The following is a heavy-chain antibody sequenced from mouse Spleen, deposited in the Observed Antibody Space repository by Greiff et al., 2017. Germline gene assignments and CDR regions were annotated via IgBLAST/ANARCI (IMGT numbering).Heavy chain of an antibody. CDR2: INPNNGGT. V-gene: IGHV1-18*01. D-gene: IGHD1-1*01. Sequence: VQLQQSGPELVKPGASVKIPCKASGYTFTDYNMDWVKQSHGKSLEWIGDINPNNGGTIYNQKFKGKATLTVDKSSSTAHMELRSLTSEDTAVYYCAREYYGGFAYWGQGTLVTVSA. CDR1: GYTFTDYN. J-gene: IGHJ3*01. CDR3: AREYYGGFAY.